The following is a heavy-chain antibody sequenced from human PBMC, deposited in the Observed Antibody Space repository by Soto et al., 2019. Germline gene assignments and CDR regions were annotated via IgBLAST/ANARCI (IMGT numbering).Heavy chain of an antibody. D-gene: IGHD2-15*01. J-gene: IGHJ4*02. Sequence: GGSLRLSCAASGFTFSSYAMNWVRQAPGKGLEWVSVISGSDGSTYYADSVKGRFTISRDNSKNTLNLQMNSLRSEDTAVYYCARDLGGWPDYWGQGTLVTVSS. CDR2: ISGSDGST. V-gene: IGHV3-23*01. CDR3: ARDLGGWPDY. CDR1: GFTFSSYA.